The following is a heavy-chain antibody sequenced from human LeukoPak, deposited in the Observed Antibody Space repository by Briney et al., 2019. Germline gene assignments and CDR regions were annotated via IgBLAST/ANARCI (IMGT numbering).Heavy chain of an antibody. Sequence: ASVKVSCKASGYTFTGYYMHWVRQAPGQGLEWMGWINPNSGGTNYAQKFQGRVTMTRDTSISTAYMELSRLRSDDTAVYYCARGAEDYYDSSGCFDYWGQGTLGTVSS. D-gene: IGHD3-22*01. CDR2: INPNSGGT. V-gene: IGHV1-2*02. CDR1: GYTFTGYY. CDR3: ARGAEDYYDSSGCFDY. J-gene: IGHJ4*02.